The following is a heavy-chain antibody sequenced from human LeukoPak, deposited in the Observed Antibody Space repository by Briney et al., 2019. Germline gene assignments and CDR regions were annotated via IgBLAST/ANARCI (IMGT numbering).Heavy chain of an antibody. CDR1: GFTFSSYA. CDR2: ISGSGGST. J-gene: IGHJ4*02. CDR3: AKGTGSSGWYWFDY. D-gene: IGHD6-19*01. V-gene: IGHV3-23*01. Sequence: PGGSLRLSCAASGFTFSSYAMSWVRQAPGKGLEWVSAISGSGGSTYYADSVKGRFAISRDNSKNTLYLQMNSLRAEDTAVYYCAKGTGSSGWYWFDYWGQGTLVTVSS.